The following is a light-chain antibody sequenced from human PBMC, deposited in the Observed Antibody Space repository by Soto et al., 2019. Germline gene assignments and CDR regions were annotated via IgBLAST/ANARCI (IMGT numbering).Light chain of an antibody. CDR1: QSISSS. V-gene: IGKV1-39*01. CDR2: AAS. Sequence: DIQMTQSPSSLSASVGDRVTITCRASQSISSSLNWYQQKPGKAPQLLIYAASSLQSGVPSRFSGSGFGTDYTLTISSLQTEDFATYYCHQSYSTPNTFGQGTKVEIK. J-gene: IGKJ2*01. CDR3: HQSYSTPNT.